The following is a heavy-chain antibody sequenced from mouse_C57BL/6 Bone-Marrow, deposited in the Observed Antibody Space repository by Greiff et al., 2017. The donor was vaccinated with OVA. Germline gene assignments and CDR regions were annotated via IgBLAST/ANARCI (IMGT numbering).Heavy chain of an antibody. V-gene: IGHV1-56*01. J-gene: IGHJ1*03. D-gene: IGHD1-1*01. CDR3: AKYYYGSSYDYWYFDV. Sequence: VQRVESGPELVRPGASVKISCKAPGYTFTSHWMQWVSQRPGQGLEWIGEIFPGSGSSSYNEKFKGKATLTVDASSSTAYMQLSSLTSEDSAVYFCAKYYYGSSYDYWYFDVWGTGTTVTVSS. CDR2: IFPGSGSS. CDR1: GYTFTSHW.